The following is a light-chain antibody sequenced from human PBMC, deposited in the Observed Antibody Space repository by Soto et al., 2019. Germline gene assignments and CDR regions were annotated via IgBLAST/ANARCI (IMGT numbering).Light chain of an antibody. CDR3: ASWDDSLGGHYV. V-gene: IGLV1-44*01. CDR2: SNN. Sequence: QSVLTQPHTASGTPGQRVTISCSGDNLNIGSNSVNWYQQVPGLAPRLLMYSNNQRPSGVPDRFSGSKSGTSASLAISGLQSEDEADYYCASWDDSLGGHYVFGTGTKVTVL. CDR1: NLNIGSNS. J-gene: IGLJ1*01.